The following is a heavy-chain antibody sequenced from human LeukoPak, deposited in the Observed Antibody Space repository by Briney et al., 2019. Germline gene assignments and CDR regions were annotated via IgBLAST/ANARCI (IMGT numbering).Heavy chain of an antibody. CDR3: AKDRHYYDSSGYSFDY. Sequence: GGSLRLPCAASGFTFSSYAMSWVRQAPGKGLEWVSAISGSGGSTYYADSVKGRFTISRDNSKNTLYLQMNSLRAEDTAVYYCAKDRHYYDSSGYSFDYWGQGTLVTVSS. CDR2: ISGSGGST. CDR1: GFTFSSYA. V-gene: IGHV3-23*01. D-gene: IGHD3-22*01. J-gene: IGHJ4*02.